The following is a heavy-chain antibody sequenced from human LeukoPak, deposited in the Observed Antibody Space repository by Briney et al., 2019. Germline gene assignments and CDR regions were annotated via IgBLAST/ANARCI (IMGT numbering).Heavy chain of an antibody. V-gene: IGHV3-30*18. CDR2: ISDHGTDI. D-gene: IGHD3-16*01. CDR1: VFTFSNYA. CDR3: AKALGDYPEARYADY. Sequence: PGRSLRLSCAASVFTFSNYAMHWVRQAPCKGLEWVAIISDHGTDIHYADYVKGRFNISRDSSTNNLYLQMVSLSGEDTAVDFCAKALGDYPEARYADYWGQGTLVTVSS. J-gene: IGHJ4*02.